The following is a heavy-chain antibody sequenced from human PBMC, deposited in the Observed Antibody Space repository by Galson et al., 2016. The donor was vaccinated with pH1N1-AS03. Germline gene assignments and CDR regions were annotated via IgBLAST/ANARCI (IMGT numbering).Heavy chain of an antibody. Sequence: SLRLSCAASGFTFGDFEMNWVRQAPGKGLEWVAYISSSGDTTYYADSVKGRFTISRDSVKDSLYLQMASLRVENTALYYCVRAEPYYYDRRKYFALLLWGQGTTVIVSS. J-gene: IGHJ3*01. V-gene: IGHV3-48*03. D-gene: IGHD3-22*01. CDR3: VRAEPYYYDRRKYFALLL. CDR1: GFTFGDFE. CDR2: ISSSGDTT.